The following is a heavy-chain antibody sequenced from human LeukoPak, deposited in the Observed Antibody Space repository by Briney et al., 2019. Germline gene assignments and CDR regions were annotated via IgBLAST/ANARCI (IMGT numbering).Heavy chain of an antibody. CDR3: ATVPEYYYYYGMDV. Sequence: NPSETLSLTCAVYGVSFSGYYWSWIRQPPGKGLEWIGEINHSGSTNYNPSLKSRVTISVDTSKNQFSLKLSSVTAADTAVYYCATVPEYYYYYGMDVWGQGTTVTVSS. V-gene: IGHV4-34*01. CDR2: INHSGST. D-gene: IGHD1-14*01. CDR1: GVSFSGYY. J-gene: IGHJ6*02.